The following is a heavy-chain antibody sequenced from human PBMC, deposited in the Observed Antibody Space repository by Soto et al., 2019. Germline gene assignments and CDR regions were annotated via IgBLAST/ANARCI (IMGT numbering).Heavy chain of an antibody. D-gene: IGHD6-13*01. V-gene: IGHV3-21*01. Sequence: EVQLVESGGGLVKPGGSLRLSCAASGFTFSSYSMNWVRQAPGERLEWVSAISSSSRYIYYADSVKARFTISRDNAKKSLYRERDTLTEEDPAVYYCERVAYSGSWYERDYFGYWGQGTLVTVSS. J-gene: IGHJ4*02. CDR2: ISSSSRYI. CDR1: GFTFSSYS. CDR3: ERVAYSGSWYERDYFGY.